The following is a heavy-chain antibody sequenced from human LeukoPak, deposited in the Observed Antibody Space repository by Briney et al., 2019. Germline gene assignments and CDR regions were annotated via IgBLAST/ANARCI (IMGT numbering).Heavy chain of an antibody. V-gene: IGHV3-23*01. D-gene: IGHD7-27*01. Sequence: PGGSLRLSCAASGFTFSNYVMSWVRQAPGKGLEWVSAISGSDGSTWYADSVKGRFTVSRDNSKNTVYLQMNSLRAEDTAMYFCARIITGDLDYWGQGTLVTVSS. CDR3: ARIITGDLDY. CDR1: GFTFSNYV. CDR2: ISGSDGST. J-gene: IGHJ4*02.